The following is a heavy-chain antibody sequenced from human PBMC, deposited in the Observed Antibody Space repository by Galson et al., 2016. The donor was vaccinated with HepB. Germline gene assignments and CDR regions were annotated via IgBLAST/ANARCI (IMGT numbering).Heavy chain of an antibody. CDR2: INAGGSNT. D-gene: IGHD6-13*01. J-gene: IGHJ4*02. Sequence: SVKVSCKASGYSFTTSGVHWVRQVPGQRLEWMGWINAGGSNTRYSQRFQGRVTITRDTSATTAYMELTSLRSEDTAVYYCASWAGTSSSWSGPFDFWGQGTLVTVSS. CDR3: ASWAGTSSSWSGPFDF. CDR1: GYSFTTSG. V-gene: IGHV1-3*01.